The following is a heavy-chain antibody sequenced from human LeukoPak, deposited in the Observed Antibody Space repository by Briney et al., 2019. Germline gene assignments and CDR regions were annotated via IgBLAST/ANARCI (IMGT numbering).Heavy chain of an antibody. CDR2: INPDGTTT. J-gene: IGHJ3*02. V-gene: IGHV3-74*01. CDR3: ATLTHYDSRSFAFDI. Sequence: GGSLRLSCAASGLIFSRYWLYWVRQAPGKGLVWVSHINPDGTTTNYGDFVKGRFTISRDNAKKTLYLQMSSLRAEDTALYYCATLTHYDSRSFAFDIWGQGTMVTVSS. CDR1: GLIFSRYW. D-gene: IGHD3-22*01.